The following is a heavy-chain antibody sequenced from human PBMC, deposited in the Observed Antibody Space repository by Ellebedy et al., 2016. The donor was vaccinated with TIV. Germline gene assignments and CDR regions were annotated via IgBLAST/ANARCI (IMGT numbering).Heavy chain of an antibody. CDR3: SKFGRPFGVIIGGDWFDP. Sequence: GGSLRLXXTVSGITLSNYVMNWVRQAPGKGLEWVSSINGNGDSAYYADSVKGRFTASRDNSKNKLFLQMNSLRVEDTATYYCSKFGRPFGVIIGGDWFDPWGQGTLVTVSS. CDR2: INGNGDSA. CDR1: GITLSNYV. V-gene: IGHV3-23*01. D-gene: IGHD3-3*01. J-gene: IGHJ5*02.